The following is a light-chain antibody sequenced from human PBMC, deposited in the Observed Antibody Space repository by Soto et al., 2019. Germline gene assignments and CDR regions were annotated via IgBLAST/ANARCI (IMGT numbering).Light chain of an antibody. CDR2: DAS. CDR3: QQYKAFPRT. Sequence: IQMTQSPSTLSASVGDTVTITCRASQTISVSLAWYRQKPGKAPNLLIYDASTLQEGVPSRFSGDGSGSEFIFTITSLQPDDFANYYCQQYKAFPRTFGQGTRVEVK. V-gene: IGKV1-5*01. J-gene: IGKJ1*01. CDR1: QTISVS.